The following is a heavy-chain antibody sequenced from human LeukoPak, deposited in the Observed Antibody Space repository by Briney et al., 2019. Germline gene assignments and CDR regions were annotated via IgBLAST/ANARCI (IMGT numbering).Heavy chain of an antibody. J-gene: IGHJ5*02. CDR2: IIPIFGTA. CDR1: GGTFSSYA. D-gene: IGHD3-10*01. Sequence: SVKVSCKASGGTFSSYAISWVRQAPGQGLEWMGGIIPIFGTANYAQKFQGRVTITADKSTSTAYMELSSLRSEDTAVYYCARSHYGSGSHWFDPWGQGTLVTVSS. V-gene: IGHV1-69*06. CDR3: ARSHYGSGSHWFDP.